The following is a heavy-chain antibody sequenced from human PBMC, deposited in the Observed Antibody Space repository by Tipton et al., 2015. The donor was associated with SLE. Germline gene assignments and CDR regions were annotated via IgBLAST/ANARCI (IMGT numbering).Heavy chain of an antibody. CDR1: DDSISAYY. Sequence: GLVKPSETLSLICSVSDDSISAYYWSWIRQPPGKGLEWIAYISYSGDTKYNPSLKSRVTISVDTSKNQFSLKLSSVTVEDMAVYYCARQGTGFGSGRDDYWGQGILVTASS. CDR3: ARQGTGFGSGRDDY. D-gene: IGHD6-19*01. V-gene: IGHV4-59*08. CDR2: ISYSGDT. J-gene: IGHJ4*02.